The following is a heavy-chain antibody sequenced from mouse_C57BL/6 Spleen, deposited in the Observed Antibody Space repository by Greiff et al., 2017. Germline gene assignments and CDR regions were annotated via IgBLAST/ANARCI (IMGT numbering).Heavy chain of an antibody. CDR3: ARDQDRYYFDY. D-gene: IGHD3-2*02. J-gene: IGHJ2*01. CDR2: ISDGGSYT. V-gene: IGHV5-4*01. CDR1: GFTFSSYA. Sequence: EVQLPQSGGGLVKPGGSMKLSCAASGFTFSSYAMSWVRQTPEKRLEWVATISDGGSYTYCPDNVKGRFTISRDNAKNNLYLQMSHLKSEDTAMYYCARDQDRYYFDYWGQGTTLTVSS.